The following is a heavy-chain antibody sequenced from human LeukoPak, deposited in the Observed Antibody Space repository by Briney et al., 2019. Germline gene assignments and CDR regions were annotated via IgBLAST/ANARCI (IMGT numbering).Heavy chain of an antibody. CDR1: GYTFTGYY. CDR2: INPNSGGT. Sequence: ASVKVSCKPSGYTFTGYYMLWVRQAPGQGLEWMGWINPNSGGTNYAHKFQDRVTMTRDTSISTAYMDLSSLRSDDTAVYYCARGYCSGGSCYSDYFDYWGQGTLVTVSS. CDR3: ARGYCSGGSCYSDYFDY. V-gene: IGHV1-2*02. D-gene: IGHD2-15*01. J-gene: IGHJ4*02.